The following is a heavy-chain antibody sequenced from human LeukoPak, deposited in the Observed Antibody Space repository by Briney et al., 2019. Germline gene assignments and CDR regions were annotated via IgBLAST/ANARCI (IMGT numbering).Heavy chain of an antibody. CDR2: ISGSGGST. CDR3: AKDRPYYGSGSYYDY. CDR1: GFTFSSYA. Sequence: GGSLRLSCAASGFTFSSYAMSWVRQAPGKGLEWVSAISGSGGSTYYADSVKGRFTISRDNSKNTLYLQMNSPRAEDTAVYYCAKDRPYYGSGSYYDYWGQGTLVTVSS. J-gene: IGHJ4*02. D-gene: IGHD3-10*01. V-gene: IGHV3-23*01.